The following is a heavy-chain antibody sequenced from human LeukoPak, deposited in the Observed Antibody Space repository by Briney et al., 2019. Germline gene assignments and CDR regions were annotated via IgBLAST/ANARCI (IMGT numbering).Heavy chain of an antibody. CDR3: ARVLAGATGWFDP. D-gene: IGHD1-26*01. CDR1: GFTFSSYE. CDR2: ISSSGSTI. Sequence: AGGSLRLSCAASGFTFSSYEMNWVRQAPGKGLEWVSYISSSGSTIYYADSVKGRFTISRDNAKNSLYLQMNSLRAEDTAVYYCARVLAGATGWFDPWGQGTLVTVSS. J-gene: IGHJ5*02. V-gene: IGHV3-48*03.